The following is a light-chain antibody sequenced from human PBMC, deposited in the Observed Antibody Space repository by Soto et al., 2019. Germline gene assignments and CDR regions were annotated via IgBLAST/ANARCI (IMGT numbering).Light chain of an antibody. CDR3: HQYGSSPWT. CDR2: TSS. Sequence: EIVLTQSAGTLSLSPGERATLSCRASQRVSSNYLAWYQQKPGQAPRLLIYTSSSRAAGIPDRFSGSGSGTDFTLTISRLEPEDFAVYYCHQYGSSPWTFGQGTRVEIK. CDR1: QRVSSNY. J-gene: IGKJ1*01. V-gene: IGKV3-20*01.